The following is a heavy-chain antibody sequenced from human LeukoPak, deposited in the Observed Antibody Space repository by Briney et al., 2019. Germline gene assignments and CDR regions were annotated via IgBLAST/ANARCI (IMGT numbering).Heavy chain of an antibody. D-gene: IGHD3-22*01. CDR2: MKPISGNP. Sequence: ASVKVSCKASGYTFTSYDINWVRQATGQGLEWMGWMKPISGNPGYVQKFQGRVTMTRNTSISTAYMELSSLRSEDTALYYCARDQYYDSSGLLDYWGQGTLVTVSS. CDR1: GYTFTSYD. J-gene: IGHJ4*02. CDR3: ARDQYYDSSGLLDY. V-gene: IGHV1-8*01.